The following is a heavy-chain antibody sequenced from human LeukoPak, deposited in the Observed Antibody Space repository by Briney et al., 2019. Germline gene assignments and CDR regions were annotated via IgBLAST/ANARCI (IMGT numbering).Heavy chain of an antibody. V-gene: IGHV3-7*03. Sequence: GGSLRLSCAASGFVFSNYWMTWVRQAPGKGREWVASINDGGSGKYYVDSVKGRFTISRDNAQKSLYLEMHSLRAEDTAVYYCARAVTSSEGYWGQGTLVTVSS. CDR1: GFVFSNYW. D-gene: IGHD3-10*01. CDR2: INDGGSGK. CDR3: ARAVTSSEGY. J-gene: IGHJ4*02.